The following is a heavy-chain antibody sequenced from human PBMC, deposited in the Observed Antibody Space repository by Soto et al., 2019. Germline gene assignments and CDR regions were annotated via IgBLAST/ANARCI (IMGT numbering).Heavy chain of an antibody. D-gene: IGHD2-21*01. J-gene: IGHJ2*01. Sequence: QVQLVQSGAEVRKSGASVKISCKASGYTFSNYAIHWVRQAPGQRLEWMGWINAGGGNRKYAEKFQDRISITTDTFARIVYMELSSLTSKDTAVYYCAKNREMVVATTPRWYFDFWGRGTLVTVSS. CDR2: INAGGGNR. CDR1: GYTFSNYA. CDR3: AKNREMVVATTPRWYFDF. V-gene: IGHV1-3*01.